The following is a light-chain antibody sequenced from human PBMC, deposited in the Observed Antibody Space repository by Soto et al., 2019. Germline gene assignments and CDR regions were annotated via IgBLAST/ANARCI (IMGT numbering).Light chain of an antibody. CDR1: SSDVGDYNY. Sequence: QSALTQPASVSGSPGQSITFSCTATSSDVGDYNYVSWYQQHPGKAPKLMIYDVSHRPSGVSNRFSGSKSANTASLTISGLQAEDEADYYCSSYTTSNTLFGGGTKLTVL. CDR2: DVS. V-gene: IGLV2-14*03. CDR3: SSYTTSNTL. J-gene: IGLJ2*01.